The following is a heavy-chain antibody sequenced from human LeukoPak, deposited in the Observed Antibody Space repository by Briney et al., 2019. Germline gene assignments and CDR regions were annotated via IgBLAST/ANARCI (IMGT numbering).Heavy chain of an antibody. CDR1: GFTFSSYG. CDR2: IWYDGSNK. Sequence: GGSLRLSCAASGFTFSSYGMHWVRQAPGKGLEWVAVIWYDGSNKYYADSVKGRFTISRDNSKNTLYLQMNSLRAEDTAVYYCARDSDYYDSSGYHGYWGQGTLVAVSS. V-gene: IGHV3-33*01. CDR3: ARDSDYYDSSGYHGY. J-gene: IGHJ4*02. D-gene: IGHD3-22*01.